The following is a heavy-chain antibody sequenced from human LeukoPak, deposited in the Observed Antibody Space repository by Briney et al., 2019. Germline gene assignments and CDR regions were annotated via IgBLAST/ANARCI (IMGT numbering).Heavy chain of an antibody. CDR2: IYSGGTT. CDR3: ARDLIVGGNHDAFDI. CDR1: GFTVSSSY. Sequence: PGGSLRLSCAASGFTVSSSYMSWVRQAPGKGLEWVSVIYSGGTTYYAESVKGRLTISRDNSKNTLYLQMNSLRAEDTAVYYCARDLIVGGNHDAFDIWGQGTMVAVSS. V-gene: IGHV3-53*01. D-gene: IGHD1-26*01. J-gene: IGHJ3*02.